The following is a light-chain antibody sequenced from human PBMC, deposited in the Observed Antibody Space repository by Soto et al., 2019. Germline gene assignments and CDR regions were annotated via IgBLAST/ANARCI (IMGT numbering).Light chain of an antibody. CDR1: QSVSSK. CDR2: GAS. V-gene: IGKV3-15*01. Sequence: EIVMTQSPATLSVSPGERATLSCRASQSVSSKLAWYQQKPGQAPRLLIYGASTRATDIPARFSGSGSGTEFTLTIRSLQSEDFAVYYCQQYDNWPPWTFGQGTKVEIK. CDR3: QQYDNWPPWT. J-gene: IGKJ1*01.